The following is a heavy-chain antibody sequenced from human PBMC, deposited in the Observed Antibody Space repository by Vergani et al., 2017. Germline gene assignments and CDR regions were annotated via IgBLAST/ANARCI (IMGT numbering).Heavy chain of an antibody. CDR3: AREPHLTTSSVYYYYCMDV. CDR1: GFTFSSYA. Sequence: QVQLVESGGGVVQPGRSLSLSCAASGFTFSSYAMHWVRQAPGKGLEWGAVISYDGSNKYYADSVKGRFTISRDNSKNTLYLQMNSLRAEDTAVYYCAREPHLTTSSVYYYYCMDVWGKGTTVTVSS. D-gene: IGHD4-11*01. J-gene: IGHJ6*03. V-gene: IGHV3-30-3*01. CDR2: ISYDGSNK.